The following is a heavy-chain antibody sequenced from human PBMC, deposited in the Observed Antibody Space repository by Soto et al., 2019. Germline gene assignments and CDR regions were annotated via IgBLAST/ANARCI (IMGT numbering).Heavy chain of an antibody. J-gene: IGHJ4*02. CDR1: GISLTTDRVG. V-gene: IGHV2-5*02. Sequence: QITLKESGPTLVKPTQTLTLTYTFSGISLTTDRVGVGWIRQPPGEALEWLAVIYWDDSKTYRPSLESRLTITKDTSKNQVALTMPNMDSLDTATYYCAHAYGGRSRYWGQGTLVTVSS. D-gene: IGHD1-26*01. CDR2: IYWDDSK. CDR3: AHAYGGRSRY.